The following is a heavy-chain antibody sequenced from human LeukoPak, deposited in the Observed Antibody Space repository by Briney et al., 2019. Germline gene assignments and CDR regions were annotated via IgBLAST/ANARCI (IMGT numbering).Heavy chain of an antibody. CDR3: ARAIGVTCISTSCYSFDY. V-gene: IGHV3-30*04. D-gene: IGHD2-2*02. CDR2: ISYDGNNQ. Sequence: PGRSLRLSCAASGFTFRSYAMHWVRQAPGTGLEWVSFISYDGNNQYYADSVKGRFTISRDNAKNSLYLQMNSLRAEDTALYYCARAIGVTCISTSCYSFDYWGQGTLVTVSS. J-gene: IGHJ4*02. CDR1: GFTFRSYA.